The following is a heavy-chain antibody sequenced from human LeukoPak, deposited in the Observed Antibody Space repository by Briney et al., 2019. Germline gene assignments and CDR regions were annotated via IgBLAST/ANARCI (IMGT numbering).Heavy chain of an antibody. CDR1: GYTFTSYY. CDR3: ARVSSDCSSTSCYVYDAFDI. J-gene: IGHJ3*02. Sequence: ASVKVSCKASGYTFTSYYMHWVRQAPGQGLEWMGIMNPSGGSTSYVQKFQGRVTMTRDTSTSTVYMELSSLRSEDTAVYYCARVSSDCSSTSCYVYDAFDIWGQGTMVTVSS. D-gene: IGHD2-2*01. V-gene: IGHV1-46*01. CDR2: MNPSGGST.